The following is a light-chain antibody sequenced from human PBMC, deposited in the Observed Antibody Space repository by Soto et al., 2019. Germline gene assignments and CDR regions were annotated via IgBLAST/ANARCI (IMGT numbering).Light chain of an antibody. Sequence: EVVLTQSPATLSLSPGERATLSCRASQSVSSNYLAWYQRKPGQAPRLLIYAASTRATGIPDRFSGSGSGTDFTLTISRLEPEDFAVYYCQQYGSSPKTFGQGTKVDIK. CDR2: AAS. CDR3: QQYGSSPKT. J-gene: IGKJ1*01. CDR1: QSVSSNY. V-gene: IGKV3-20*01.